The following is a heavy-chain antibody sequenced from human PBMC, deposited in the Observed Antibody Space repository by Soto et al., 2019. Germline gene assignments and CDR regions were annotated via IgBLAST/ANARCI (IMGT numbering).Heavy chain of an antibody. Sequence: QITLKESGPPLVKPTQTLTLTCTFSGFSLSTSGVGVGWIRQPPGKALEWLALIYWDDDKPYSPSLKSRLTITKDTSKNQVVLTMTNMDPVDTATYYCALSIDFWSGYPFDYWGQGTLVTVSS. CDR3: ALSIDFWSGYPFDY. J-gene: IGHJ4*02. CDR1: GFSLSTSGVG. D-gene: IGHD3-3*01. CDR2: IYWDDDK. V-gene: IGHV2-5*02.